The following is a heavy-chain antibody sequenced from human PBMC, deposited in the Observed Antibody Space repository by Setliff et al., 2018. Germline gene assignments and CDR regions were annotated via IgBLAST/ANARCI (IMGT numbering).Heavy chain of an antibody. CDR1: GGSISSISYY. CDR3: ARHDARGYYYYMDV. D-gene: IGHD3-10*01. Sequence: PSETLSLTCTVPGGSISSISYYWGWIRQPPGKGLEWIGTVYYSGTTYYNPSLKSPVTISIDTSKNQFSLKLSSVTAADTAIYYCARHDARGYYYYMDVWGEGTTVTVSS. J-gene: IGHJ6*03. V-gene: IGHV4-39*01. CDR2: VYYSGTT.